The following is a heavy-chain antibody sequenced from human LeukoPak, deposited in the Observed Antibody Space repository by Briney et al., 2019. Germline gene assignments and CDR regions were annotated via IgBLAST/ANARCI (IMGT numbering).Heavy chain of an antibody. CDR2: IRHDGSFI. Sequence: GGSLRLSCVASGFSFKTDGMHWVRQAPGKGPEWVAFIRHDGSFIYYAESAKGRFTISRDNSKNTLYLQMNSLRPDDTAVYYCARGDDYGSNTRLPKFNWFDPWGQGSLVSVSS. CDR3: ARGDDYGSNTRLPKFNWFDP. D-gene: IGHD4-17*01. V-gene: IGHV3-30*02. J-gene: IGHJ5*02. CDR1: GFSFKTDG.